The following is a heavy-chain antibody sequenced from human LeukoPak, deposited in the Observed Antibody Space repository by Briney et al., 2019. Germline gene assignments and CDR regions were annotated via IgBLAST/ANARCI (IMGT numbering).Heavy chain of an antibody. D-gene: IGHD2-15*01. CDR2: ISGSGDST. CDR1: GFTFSTYA. CDR3: ARGLGGFYAFDL. V-gene: IGHV3-23*01. Sequence: GGSLRLSCAASGFTFSTYAVNWVRQAPGKGLEWVSTISGSGDSTYYADSVKGRYTIPRDNSKNTLILQLSSLRPDDTAVYYCARGLGGFYAFDLWGQGTMVTVSS. J-gene: IGHJ3*01.